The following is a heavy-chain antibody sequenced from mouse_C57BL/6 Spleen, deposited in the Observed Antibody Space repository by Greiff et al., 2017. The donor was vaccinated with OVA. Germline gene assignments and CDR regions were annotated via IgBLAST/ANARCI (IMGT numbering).Heavy chain of an antibody. J-gene: IGHJ2*01. Sequence: QVQLQQSGPELVKPGASVKISCKASGYAFSSSWMNWVKQRPGKGLEWIGRIYPGDGDNKYNGKFSGKATLTADKSSSTAYMQLSSLTSEDSVVYFCARGSTTVVASFDYWGQGTTRTVSS. V-gene: IGHV1-82*01. CDR2: IYPGDGDN. CDR3: ARGSTTVVASFDY. D-gene: IGHD1-1*01. CDR1: GYAFSSSW.